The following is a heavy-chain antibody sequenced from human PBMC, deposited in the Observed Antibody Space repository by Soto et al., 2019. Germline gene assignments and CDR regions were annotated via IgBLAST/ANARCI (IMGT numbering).Heavy chain of an antibody. CDR3: ARMVVPAATSAXDI. CDR1: GLSLSNARMG. J-gene: IGHJ3*02. CDR2: IFSNDEK. D-gene: IGHD2-2*01. Sequence: QVTLKESGPVLVKPTETLTLTCTVSGLSLSNARMGVSWIRQPPGKALEWLAHIFSNDEKSYSTSLKSRLNISKDNTQSQMFLTMTNMDPVDXXXYYCARMVVPAATSAXDIWGQGTMVTVSS. V-gene: IGHV2-26*01.